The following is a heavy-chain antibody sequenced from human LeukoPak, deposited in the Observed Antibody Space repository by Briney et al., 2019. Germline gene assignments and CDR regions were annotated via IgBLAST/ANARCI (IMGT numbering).Heavy chain of an antibody. J-gene: IGHJ4*02. CDR1: GFTFSSYE. Sequence: GGSLRLSCAASGFTFSSYEMNWVRQAPGRGLEWVSYISSGGNTIYYAGSVKGRFTISRDNAKNSLYLQMNSLRAEDTAVYYCAREGTAMVSFDYWGQGTLVTVSS. CDR3: AREGTAMVSFDY. D-gene: IGHD5-18*01. V-gene: IGHV3-48*03. CDR2: ISSGGNTI.